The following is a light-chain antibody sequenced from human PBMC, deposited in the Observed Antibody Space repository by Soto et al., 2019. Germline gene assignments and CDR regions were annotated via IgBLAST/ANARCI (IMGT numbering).Light chain of an antibody. CDR3: QQYGTSRT. J-gene: IGKJ1*01. CDR1: QSVYHNY. V-gene: IGKV3-20*01. Sequence: EIVLTQSPGTLSLSPGERATLSCSASQSVYHNYLACYQQKPGQAPRLLMYGLSTRATGSPDRFSGSGSGTEFTLTISRLEPEDFAVYYCQQYGTSRTVGQGTKVEIK. CDR2: GLS.